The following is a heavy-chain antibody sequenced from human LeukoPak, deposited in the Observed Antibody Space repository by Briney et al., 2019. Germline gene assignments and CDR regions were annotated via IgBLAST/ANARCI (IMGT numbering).Heavy chain of an antibody. D-gene: IGHD3-22*01. CDR2: INHSGST. CDR1: GGSFSGYY. J-gene: IGHJ5*02. CDR3: ARASYYYDSSGYYSPDERAYNWLDP. V-gene: IGHV4-34*01. Sequence: SETLSLTCAVYGGSFSGYYWSWIRQPPGKGLEWIGEINHSGSTNYNPSLKSRVTISVDTSKNQFSLKLSSVTAADTAVYYCARASYYYDSSGYYSPDERAYNWLDPWGQGTLVTVSS.